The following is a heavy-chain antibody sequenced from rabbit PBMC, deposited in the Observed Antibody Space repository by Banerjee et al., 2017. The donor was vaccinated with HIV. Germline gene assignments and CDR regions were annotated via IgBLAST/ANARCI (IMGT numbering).Heavy chain of an antibody. J-gene: IGHJ4*01. CDR2: IDPVFDTT. Sequence: QLKESGGGLVQPGGSLKLSCKASGFDFSSYYMNWVRQAPGKGLEWIGYIDPVFDTTYYASWVNGRFTISSHNAQNTLYLQLNSLTAADTATYFYARGSDSSGWGRYFNLWGPGTLVTVS. V-gene: IGHV1S7*01. CDR1: GFDFSSYY. CDR3: ARGSDSSGWGRYFNL. D-gene: IGHD4-1*01.